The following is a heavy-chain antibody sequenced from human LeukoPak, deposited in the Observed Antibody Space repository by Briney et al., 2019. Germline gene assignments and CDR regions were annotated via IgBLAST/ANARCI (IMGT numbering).Heavy chain of an antibody. Sequence: PGGSLRLSCAASGFTFSSYSMNWVRQAPGKGLEWVSSISSSSSYIYYADSVKGRFTISRDNAKNSLYLQMNSLRAADTAVYYCARVNPCSGGSCYLNQGDYWGQGTLVTVSS. J-gene: IGHJ4*02. V-gene: IGHV3-21*01. CDR3: ARVNPCSGGSCYLNQGDY. D-gene: IGHD2-15*01. CDR2: ISSSSSYI. CDR1: GFTFSSYS.